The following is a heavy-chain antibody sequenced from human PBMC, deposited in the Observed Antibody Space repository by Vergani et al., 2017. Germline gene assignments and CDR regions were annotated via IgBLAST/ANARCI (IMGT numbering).Heavy chain of an antibody. J-gene: IGHJ5*02. D-gene: IGHD6-19*01. CDR3: ASDTHSGQRADR. CDR1: GASVNSYY. Sequence: QVKLQESGPGLVKPSETLSLTCTVSGASVNSYYWSWIRQPPGKGLEWIGNIYHSGGAYYNPSLKGRVTISVDTSKNQFSLTLTSVTAADTAVYYCASDTHSGQRADRWGQGILVTVTS. CDR2: IYHSGGA. V-gene: IGHV4-59*02.